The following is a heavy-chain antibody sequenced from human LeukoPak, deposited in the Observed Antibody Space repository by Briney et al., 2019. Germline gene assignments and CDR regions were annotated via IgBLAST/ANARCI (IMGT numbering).Heavy chain of an antibody. CDR2: IYQSGST. J-gene: IGHJ4*02. CDR1: GGFFSSGGYY. CDR3: ARGFRGTADY. V-gene: IGHV4-31*03. D-gene: IGHD1-1*01. Sequence: SQTLSLTCTVSGGFFSSGGYYWIWIRQHPGKGLEWIGYIYQSGSTYYNPSLKSRVTISVDTSKNQFSLKLSSVTAADTAVYYCARGFRGTADYWGQGTLVTVSS.